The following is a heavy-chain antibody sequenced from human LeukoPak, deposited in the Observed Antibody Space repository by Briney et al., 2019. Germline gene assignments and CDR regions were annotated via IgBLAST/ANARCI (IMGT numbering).Heavy chain of an antibody. J-gene: IGHJ5*02. CDR3: ARDRGFYDSSGYYPNWFDP. Sequence: GGSLRLSCAASGFTFSSYGMHWVRQAPGKGLEWVAVIWYDGSNKYNADSVKGRFTISRDNSKNTLYLQMNSLRAEDTAVYYCARDRGFYDSSGYYPNWFDPWGQGTLVTVSS. D-gene: IGHD3-22*01. CDR2: IWYDGSNK. V-gene: IGHV3-33*01. CDR1: GFTFSSYG.